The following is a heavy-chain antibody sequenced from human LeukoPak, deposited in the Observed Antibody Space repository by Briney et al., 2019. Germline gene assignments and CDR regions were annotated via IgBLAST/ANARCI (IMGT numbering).Heavy chain of an antibody. J-gene: IGHJ3*01. CDR3: ARVRSDSSSWLQN. Sequence: ASVKVSCKASGGTFSSYAISWVRQAPGQGLEWMGIINPSGGSTSYAQKFQGRVTMTRDTSTSTVYMELSSLRSEDTAVYYCARVRSDSSSWLQNWGQGTMVTVSS. D-gene: IGHD6-13*01. CDR2: INPSGGST. V-gene: IGHV1-46*01. CDR1: GGTFSSYA.